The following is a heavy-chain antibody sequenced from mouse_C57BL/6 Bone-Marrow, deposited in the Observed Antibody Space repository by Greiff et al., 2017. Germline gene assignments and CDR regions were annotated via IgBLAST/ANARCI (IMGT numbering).Heavy chain of an antibody. Sequence: EVKLVESGPELVKPGASVKIPCKASGYTFTDYNMDWVKQSHGKSLEWIGDIKPNNGGTIYNQKFKGKATLTVDKSSSTAYMELRSLTSEDTAVYYCARPVKMLPAFAYRGQGTLVTVSA. V-gene: IGHV1-18*01. CDR1: GYTFTDYN. D-gene: IGHD2-2*01. CDR2: IKPNNGGT. CDR3: ARPVKMLPAFAY. J-gene: IGHJ3*01.